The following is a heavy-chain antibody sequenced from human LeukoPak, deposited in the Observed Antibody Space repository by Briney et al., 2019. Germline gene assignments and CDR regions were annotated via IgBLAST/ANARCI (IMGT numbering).Heavy chain of an antibody. CDR1: GFTFSSYW. Sequence: GGSLRLSCAASGFTFSSYWMSWVRQAPGKGLEWVANIKQDGSEKYYVDSVKGRFTISRDNAKNSLYLQMNSLRAEDTAVYYCARGEERITMIVVVISDAFDIWGQGTMVTVSS. CDR2: IKQDGSEK. CDR3: ARGEERITMIVVVISDAFDI. D-gene: IGHD3-22*01. V-gene: IGHV3-7*01. J-gene: IGHJ3*02.